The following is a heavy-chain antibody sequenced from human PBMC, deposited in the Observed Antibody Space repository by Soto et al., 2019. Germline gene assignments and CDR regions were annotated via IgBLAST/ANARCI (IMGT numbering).Heavy chain of an antibody. D-gene: IGHD3-3*01. J-gene: IGHJ6*02. CDR3: AREITIFGVVSVPYYYGMDV. CDR2: ISAYNDNT. V-gene: IGHV1-18*01. CDR1: GYTFTSYG. Sequence: ASVKVSCKASGYTFTSYGISWVRQAPGQGLEWMGWISAYNDNTNYAQKLQGRVTMTTDTSTSTAYMELRSLRSDDTAVYYCAREITIFGVVSVPYYYGMDVWGQGTTVTVSS.